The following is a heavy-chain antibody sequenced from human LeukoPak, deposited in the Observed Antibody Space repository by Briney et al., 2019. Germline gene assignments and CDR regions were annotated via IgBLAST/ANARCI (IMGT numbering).Heavy chain of an antibody. CDR2: ISGSGGST. CDR3: AKEHYGSGSYYPNYFDY. D-gene: IGHD3-10*01. J-gene: IGHJ4*02. Sequence: GGSLRLSCAASGFTFSSDAMSWVRQAPGKGLEWVSAISGSGGSTYYADSVKGRFTISRDNYKNTLYLQMNSLRAEDTAVYYCAKEHYGSGSYYPNYFDYWGQGTLVTVSS. V-gene: IGHV3-23*01. CDR1: GFTFSSDA.